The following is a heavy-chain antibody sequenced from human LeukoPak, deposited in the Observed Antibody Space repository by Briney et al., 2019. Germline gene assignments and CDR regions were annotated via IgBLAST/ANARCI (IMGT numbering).Heavy chain of an antibody. D-gene: IGHD3-22*01. CDR1: GGSISSSSYY. CDR2: IYYSGST. CDR3: ARRGSSGYY. V-gene: IGHV4-39*01. Sequence: SETLSLTCTVSGGSISSSSYYWGWIRQPPGKGLEWIGSIYYSGSTYYNPSLRSRVTISVDASKNQFSLKLSSVTAADTAVYYCARRGSSGYYWGQGTLVTVSS. J-gene: IGHJ4*02.